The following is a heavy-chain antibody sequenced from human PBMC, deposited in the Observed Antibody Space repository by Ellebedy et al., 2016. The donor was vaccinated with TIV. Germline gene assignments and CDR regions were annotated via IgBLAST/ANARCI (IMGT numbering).Heavy chain of an antibody. Sequence: ASVKVSCKASGYTFTNYGISWVRQAPGQGLEWMGWISTYNPNTNYAQKLQGRVTMTTDTSTSTAYMQLGSLRSDDTAVYYCAVEYDSSSGTSGLGYWGQGTLVTVSS. CDR2: ISTYNPNT. J-gene: IGHJ4*02. CDR1: GYTFTNYG. D-gene: IGHD6-6*01. V-gene: IGHV1-18*04. CDR3: AVEYDSSSGTSGLGY.